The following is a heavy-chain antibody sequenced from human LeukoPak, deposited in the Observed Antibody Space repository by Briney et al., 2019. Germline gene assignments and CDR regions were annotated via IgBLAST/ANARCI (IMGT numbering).Heavy chain of an antibody. CDR3: AKDSGDP. V-gene: IGHV3-30*18. D-gene: IGHD1-14*01. Sequence: GGSLRLSCAASGFTFSSYAMSWVRQAPGKGLEWVAVISYDGSNKYYADSVKGRFTISRDNSKNTLYLQMNSLRAEDTAVYYCAKDSGDPWGQGTLVTVSS. CDR1: GFTFSSYA. J-gene: IGHJ5*02. CDR2: ISYDGSNK.